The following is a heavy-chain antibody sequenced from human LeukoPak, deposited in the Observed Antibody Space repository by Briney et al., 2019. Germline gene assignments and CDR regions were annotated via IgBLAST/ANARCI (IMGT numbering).Heavy chain of an antibody. Sequence: SETLSLTCAVYGGSFSGYYWSRIRQPPGKGLEWIGEINHSGSTNYNPSLKSRVTISVDTSKNQFSLKLSSVTAVDTAVYYCARGALWYQRDPFDYWGQGTLVTVSS. CDR2: INHSGST. CDR3: ARGALWYQRDPFDY. J-gene: IGHJ4*02. CDR1: GGSFSGYY. D-gene: IGHD2-2*01. V-gene: IGHV4-34*01.